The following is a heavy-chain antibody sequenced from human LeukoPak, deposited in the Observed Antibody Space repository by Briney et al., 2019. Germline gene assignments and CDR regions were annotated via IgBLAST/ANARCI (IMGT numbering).Heavy chain of an antibody. V-gene: IGHV3-48*03. Sequence: GGSLRLSCGASGFTFSSYDMNWVRQAPGKGLEWVSYISSSGNTIYYADSVKGRFTISRDNPKNSLYLQMNSLRAEDTAVYYCARDIGAAGIRLDPWGQGTLVTVSS. CDR2: ISSSGNTI. CDR3: ARDIGAAGIRLDP. CDR1: GFTFSSYD. D-gene: IGHD6-13*01. J-gene: IGHJ5*02.